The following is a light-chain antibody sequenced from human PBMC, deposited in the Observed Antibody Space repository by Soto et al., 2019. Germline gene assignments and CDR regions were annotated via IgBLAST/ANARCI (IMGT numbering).Light chain of an antibody. CDR1: QSVSSY. J-gene: IGKJ4*01. Sequence: DIVLTQSPSTLSLSPGERATLSCRASQSVSSYLAWYQQKPGQAPRLLIYDASNRATGIPARFSGSGSGTDFTLTISSLEPEDFAVYSCQQRSDWPLTFGGGTQVEIK. CDR2: DAS. V-gene: IGKV3-11*01. CDR3: QQRSDWPLT.